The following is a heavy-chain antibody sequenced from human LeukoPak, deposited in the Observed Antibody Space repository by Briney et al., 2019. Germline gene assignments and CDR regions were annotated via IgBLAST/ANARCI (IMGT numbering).Heavy chain of an antibody. V-gene: IGHV3-33*01. D-gene: IGHD2-8*02. CDR1: EFIFSYYG. CDR3: ARHNHDWGWDF. Sequence: GGSLRLSCAASEFIFSYYGMHWVRQAPGKGLEWLAVIWPDGTIQYYADPVKGRFTISRDNSKNTLYLQLNGLRADDSAVYYCARHNHDWGWDFWGQGAQVTVSS. CDR2: IWPDGTIQ. J-gene: IGHJ4*02.